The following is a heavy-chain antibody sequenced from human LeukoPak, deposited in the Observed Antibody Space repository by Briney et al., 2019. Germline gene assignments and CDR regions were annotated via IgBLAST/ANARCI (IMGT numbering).Heavy chain of an antibody. CDR3: ARTRGTHISMAYLDS. CDR1: GYTFTGNF. Sequence: VASEKVSCKTSGYTFTGNFMHWVRQAPGQGPEWMGWINPNNGDTNYAQKFQGRVTMTRVTSITTAYMELSSLRSDDTAVYYCARTRGTHISMAYLDSWGQGTLVTVSS. J-gene: IGHJ4*02. D-gene: IGHD2/OR15-2a*01. CDR2: INPNNGDT. V-gene: IGHV1-2*02.